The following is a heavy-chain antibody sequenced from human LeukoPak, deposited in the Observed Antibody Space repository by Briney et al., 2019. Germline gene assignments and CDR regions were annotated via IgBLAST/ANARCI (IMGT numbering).Heavy chain of an antibody. V-gene: IGHV4-59*08. D-gene: IGHD5-18*01. Sequence: PSETLSLTCTVSGGSISSHYWSWIRQPPGKGLEWIGYVYYSGSTKYSPSLKSRVTISAETSKNQISLKLRSVTAADTAVYYCARHSTAMVTIDYWGQGTLVTVSP. CDR3: ARHSTAMVTIDY. CDR1: GGSISSHY. CDR2: VYYSGST. J-gene: IGHJ4*02.